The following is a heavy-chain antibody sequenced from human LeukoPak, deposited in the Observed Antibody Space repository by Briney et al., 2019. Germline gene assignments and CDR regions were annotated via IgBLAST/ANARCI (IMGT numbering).Heavy chain of an antibody. V-gene: IGHV3-30*14. Sequence: GGSLRLSCAASGFTFSSYAMHWVRQAPGKGLEWVAVISYDGSNKYYADSVKGRFTISRDNSKNTLYLQMNSLRAEDTAVYYCARVGGSSTSQSYPLDYWGQGTLVTVSS. J-gene: IGHJ4*02. CDR2: ISYDGSNK. CDR1: GFTFSSYA. D-gene: IGHD2-2*01. CDR3: ARVGGSSTSQSYPLDY.